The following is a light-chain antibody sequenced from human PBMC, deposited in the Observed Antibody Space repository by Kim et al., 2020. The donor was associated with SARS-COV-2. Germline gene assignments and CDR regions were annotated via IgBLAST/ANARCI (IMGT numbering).Light chain of an antibody. Sequence: VSPRDGATLSCSSSQYVNDYLAWYHHMPGHAPRLLIYDAATLPTGIPAWFSGSVSGTDFTLTISSLQSDDFAVYYCHQYNNWPRTFGRGTKVDIK. J-gene: IGKJ4*01. V-gene: IGKV3-15*01. CDR1: QYVNDY. CDR2: DAA. CDR3: HQYNNWPRT.